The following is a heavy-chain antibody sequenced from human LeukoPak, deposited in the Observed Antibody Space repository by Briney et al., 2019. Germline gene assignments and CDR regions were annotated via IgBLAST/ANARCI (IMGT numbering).Heavy chain of an antibody. Sequence: ASVKVSCNASGYTFTSYGITWVRQAPGQGLEWMGWFSAYNGNTNYAQKFQGRVTMTTDTSTSTAYMELRSLRSDDTAVYYCARVRLSPLHYFDSSGYYSDYWGQGTLVTVSS. CDR3: ARVRLSPLHYFDSSGYYSDY. J-gene: IGHJ4*02. CDR1: GYTFTSYG. CDR2: FSAYNGNT. V-gene: IGHV1-18*01. D-gene: IGHD3-22*01.